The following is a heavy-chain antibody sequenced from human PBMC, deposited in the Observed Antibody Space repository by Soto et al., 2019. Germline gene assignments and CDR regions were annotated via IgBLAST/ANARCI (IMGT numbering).Heavy chain of an antibody. V-gene: IGHV4-61*08. D-gene: IGHD1-26*01. CDR2: IYYTGST. CDR1: GGSISSGDYY. CDR3: ARHQIVGQWELLSYFDY. Sequence: SETLSLTCTVSGGSISSGDYYWSWLRQPPGKGLEWIGYIYYTGSTNYNPSLKSRVTISVDTSKNQFSLKLSSVTAADTAVYYCARHQIVGQWELLSYFDYWGQGTLVTVSS. J-gene: IGHJ4*02.